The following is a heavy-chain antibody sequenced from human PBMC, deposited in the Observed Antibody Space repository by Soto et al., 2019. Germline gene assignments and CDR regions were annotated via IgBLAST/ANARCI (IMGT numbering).Heavy chain of an antibody. CDR2: ISAYNGNT. D-gene: IGHD3-16*02. J-gene: IGHJ6*02. Sequence: GASVKVSCKASGYTFTSYGISWVRQAPGQGLEWMGWISAYNGNTNYAQKLQGRVTMTTDTSTSTACMELRSLRSDDTAVYYCATVISYDYVWGSYRDMYYYYGMDVWGQGTTVTVSS. CDR1: GYTFTSYG. V-gene: IGHV1-18*01. CDR3: ATVISYDYVWGSYRDMYYYYGMDV.